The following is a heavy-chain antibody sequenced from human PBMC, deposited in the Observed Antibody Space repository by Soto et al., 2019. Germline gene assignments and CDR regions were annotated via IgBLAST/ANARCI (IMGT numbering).Heavy chain of an antibody. D-gene: IGHD3-22*01. CDR2: INAGNGNT. V-gene: IGHV1-3*01. J-gene: IGHJ4*02. Sequence: APVKVSCKASGYTFTSYAMHWVRQAPGQRLEWMGWINAGNGNTKYSQKFQGRVTITRDTSASTAYMELSSLRSEDTAVYYCARGFVDSSGYFYYWGKGTLVTVSS. CDR3: ARGFVDSSGYFYY. CDR1: GYTFTSYA.